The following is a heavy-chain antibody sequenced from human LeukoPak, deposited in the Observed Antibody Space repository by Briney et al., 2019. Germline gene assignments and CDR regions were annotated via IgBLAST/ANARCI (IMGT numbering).Heavy chain of an antibody. J-gene: IGHJ4*02. V-gene: IGHV3-7*03. CDR2: INSDGSEG. CDR1: GFTFSGFW. Sequence: GGSLRLSCAVSGFTFSGFWMSWSRQAPGKGLEWVASINSDGSEGYYADVVKGRFTISRDNAKNSLYLQINSLRAEDTAVYYCARDQYDTWSRRGNFDSWGRGTLVIVSS. D-gene: IGHD3-3*01. CDR3: ARDQYDTWSRRGNFDS.